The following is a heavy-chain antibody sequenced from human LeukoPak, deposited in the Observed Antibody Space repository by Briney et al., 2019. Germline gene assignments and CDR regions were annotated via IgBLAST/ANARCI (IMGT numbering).Heavy chain of an antibody. CDR3: ARGGKWSPRDRFDP. CDR2: ISSSSSYI. V-gene: IGHV3-21*01. CDR1: GFTFSSYS. D-gene: IGHD2-8*01. Sequence: GGSLRLSCAASGFTFSSYSMNWVRQAPGKGLEWVSSISSSSSYIYYADSVKGRFTISRDNAKNSLYLQVNSLRAEGTAVYYCARGGKWSPRDRFDPWGQGTLVTVSS. J-gene: IGHJ5*02.